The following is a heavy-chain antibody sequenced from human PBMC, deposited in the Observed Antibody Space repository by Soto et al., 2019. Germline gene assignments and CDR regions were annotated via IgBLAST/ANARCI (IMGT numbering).Heavy chain of an antibody. D-gene: IGHD3-22*01. CDR1: GFTFSSYS. CDR3: ARERLKGPYDSSGYYDY. J-gene: IGHJ4*02. Sequence: GGSLRLSCAASGFTFSSYSMNWVRQAPGKGLEWVSSISSSSSYIYYADSVKGRFTISRDNSKNTLYLQMNSLRAEDTAVYYCARERLKGPYDSSGYYDYWGQGTLVTVSS. V-gene: IGHV3-21*04. CDR2: ISSSSSYI.